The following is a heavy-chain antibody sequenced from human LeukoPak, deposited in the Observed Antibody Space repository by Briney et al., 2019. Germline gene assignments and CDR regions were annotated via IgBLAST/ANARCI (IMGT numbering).Heavy chain of an antibody. CDR1: GFTFSSYS. J-gene: IGHJ4*02. V-gene: IGHV3-21*01. Sequence: GGSLRLSCAASGFTFSSYSMNWVRQAPGKGLEWVSSISSSSSYIYYADSVKGRFTISRDNAKNSLYLQMNSLRAEDTAVYYCARDKVPATAIPGIHDYWGQGTLVTVSS. CDR2: ISSSSSYI. CDR3: ARDKVPATAIPGIHDY. D-gene: IGHD2-2*02.